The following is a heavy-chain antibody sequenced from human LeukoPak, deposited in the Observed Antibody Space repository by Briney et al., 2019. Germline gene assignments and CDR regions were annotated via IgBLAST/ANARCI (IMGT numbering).Heavy chain of an antibody. V-gene: IGHV3-23*01. Sequence: QPGGSLRLSCAASGFTFSSYAMSWVRQAPGKGLEWDSAISGSGGSTYYADSVKGRFTISRDNSKNTLYLQMNSLRAEGTAVYYCARAVTGIDDYWGQGTLVTVSS. CDR3: ARAVTGIDDY. D-gene: IGHD1-1*01. J-gene: IGHJ4*02. CDR2: ISGSGGST. CDR1: GFTFSSYA.